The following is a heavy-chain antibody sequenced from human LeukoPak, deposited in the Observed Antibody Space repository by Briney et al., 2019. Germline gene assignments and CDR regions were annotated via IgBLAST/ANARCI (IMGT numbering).Heavy chain of an antibody. CDR3: ARERGGGYYYYMDI. CDR1: GFTLSSNY. V-gene: IGHV3-66*02. CDR2: IYIDGSI. Sequence: PGESLRHSCAASGFTLSSNYMSWLGPAPRKGRAWVAVIYIDGSIYYADSVKGRFTISRDNSKNTLYLQMNSLRAEETAVYYCARERGGGYYYYMDIWGKGTTVTVSS. D-gene: IGHD3-10*01. J-gene: IGHJ6*03.